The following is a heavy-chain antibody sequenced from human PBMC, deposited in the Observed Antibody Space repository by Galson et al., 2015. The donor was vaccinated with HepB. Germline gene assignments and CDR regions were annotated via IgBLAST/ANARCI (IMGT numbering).Heavy chain of an antibody. J-gene: IGHJ4*02. CDR1: GLTFSDYY. D-gene: IGHD2-2*01. V-gene: IGHV3-11*01. CDR3: ASGAVGAGYRSSTSCPKRD. CDR2: ISRSGRVR. Sequence: SLRLSCAASGLTFSDYYMSWIRQAPGKGLGWVSRISRSGRVRFYADSVRGRFTISRDNAENSLYLQMNGLRAEDTAVYFCASGAVGAGYRSSTSCPKRDWGQGTLVTVSS.